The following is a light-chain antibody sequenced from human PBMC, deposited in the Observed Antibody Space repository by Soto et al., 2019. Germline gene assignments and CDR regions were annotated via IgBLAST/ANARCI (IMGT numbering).Light chain of an antibody. CDR1: QSVSSK. CDR3: QQYNNLPPTWT. J-gene: IGKJ1*01. V-gene: IGKV3-15*01. CDR2: CAS. Sequence: EIVMTQSPSTLSVSPGERATLSCRASQSVSSKLAWYQQKPGQAPRLLIYCASTRATGIPARFSCSGSGTEFTFTISSLQSEDFAVYYCQQYNNLPPTWTFGQGTKVEIK.